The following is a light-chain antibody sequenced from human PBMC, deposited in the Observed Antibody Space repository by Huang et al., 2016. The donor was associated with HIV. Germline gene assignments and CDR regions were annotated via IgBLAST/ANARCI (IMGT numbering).Light chain of an antibody. CDR2: DTS. J-gene: IGKJ5*01. V-gene: IGKV3-11*01. Sequence: EIVLTQSPATLSLSPGERATLSCRSSQSVSNYLAWFQQKPGQAPRPLIYDTSNRAPGTPARFSGSGSGTDFSLTISSLEPEDFAVYYCHQRSSWPPVTFGQGTRLDIK. CDR1: QSVSNY. CDR3: HQRSSWPPVT.